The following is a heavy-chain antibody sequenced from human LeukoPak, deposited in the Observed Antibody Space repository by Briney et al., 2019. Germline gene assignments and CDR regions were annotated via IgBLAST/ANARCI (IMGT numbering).Heavy chain of an antibody. D-gene: IGHD1-1*01. CDR2: ISSSGSTI. Sequence: GGSLRLSCAASGFTFSRYSMNWVRQAPGKGLEWVSYISSSGSTIYYADSVKGRFTISRDNAKNSLYLQMTSLSDEDTAVYYCVRDEFPNAEDWGQGTLVTVSS. CDR1: GFTFSRYS. J-gene: IGHJ4*02. CDR3: VRDEFPNAED. V-gene: IGHV3-48*02.